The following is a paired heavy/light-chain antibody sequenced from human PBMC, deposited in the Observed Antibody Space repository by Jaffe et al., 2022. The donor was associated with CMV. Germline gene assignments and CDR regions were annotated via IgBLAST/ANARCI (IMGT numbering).Light chain of an antibody. V-gene: IGKV1-5*03. CDR1: QSISTR. CDR3: QRYNTYPWI. J-gene: IGKJ1*01. Sequence: DIQMTQSPSTLSASVGDRVTITCRASQSISTRLAWYQQKPGKAPKLLIFESSTLNSGVPSSFSGSGSGTDFTLTINGLQPDDSATYYCQRYNTYPWIFGQGTKVEIK. CDR2: ESS.
Heavy chain of an antibody. Sequence: EVQLVESGGGLVQPGGSLRLSCIASGFTFSDHYMDWVRQAPGKGLEWVGRSRRKVQSYTTEYAASVKGRFTISRDESKSALNLQMNSLKTEDTAMYYCVKDDGVGGMDSWGQGTLVTVSS. CDR3: VKDDGVGGMDS. CDR1: GFTFSDHY. J-gene: IGHJ4*02. V-gene: IGHV3-72*01. D-gene: IGHD3-16*01. CDR2: SRRKVQSYTT.